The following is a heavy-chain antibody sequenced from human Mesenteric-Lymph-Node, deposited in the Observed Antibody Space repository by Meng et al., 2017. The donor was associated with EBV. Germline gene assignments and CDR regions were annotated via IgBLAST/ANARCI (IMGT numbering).Heavy chain of an antibody. D-gene: IGHD1-26*01. CDR1: GSTFTNYA. Sequence: QLVLCGSGLRGPGASVKVSCKAFGSTFTNYAMNWVRQAPGQGLEWMGWINTDTGIPTYAQGFTGRFVFSLDTSVSTAYLQISSLKAEDTAVYYCARDSGTYYYYFDYWGQGTLVTVSS. CDR2: INTDTGIP. V-gene: IGHV7-4-1*02. J-gene: IGHJ4*02. CDR3: ARDSGTYYYYFDY.